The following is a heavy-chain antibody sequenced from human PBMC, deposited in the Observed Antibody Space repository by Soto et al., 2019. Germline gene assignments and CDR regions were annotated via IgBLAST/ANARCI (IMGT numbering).Heavy chain of an antibody. CDR1: GFTFSSYG. J-gene: IGHJ6*02. D-gene: IGHD5-18*01. Sequence: ESVGGVVQPGRSLRLSCAASGFTFSSYGMHWVRQAPGKGLEWVAVISYDGSNKYYADSVKGRFTISRDNSKNTLYLQMNSLRAEDTAVYYCAKGVDTAMADDLNRHYYYGMDVWGQGTTVTVSS. V-gene: IGHV3-30*18. CDR2: ISYDGSNK. CDR3: AKGVDTAMADDLNRHYYYGMDV.